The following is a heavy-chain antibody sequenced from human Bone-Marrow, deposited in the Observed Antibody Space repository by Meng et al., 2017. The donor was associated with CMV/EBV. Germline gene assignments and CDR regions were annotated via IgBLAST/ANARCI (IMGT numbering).Heavy chain of an antibody. CDR3: ARGGNDFWSGYTPYYYYGMDV. CDR2: INPNSGGT. Sequence: ASVKVSCKASGYTFTGYYMHWVRQAPGQGLEWMGWINPNSGGTNYAQKLQGRVTMTTDTSTSTAYMELRSLRSDDTAVYYCARGGNDFWSGYTPYYYYGMDVWGQGTTVTVSS. CDR1: GYTFTGYY. V-gene: IGHV1-2*02. D-gene: IGHD3-3*01. J-gene: IGHJ6*02.